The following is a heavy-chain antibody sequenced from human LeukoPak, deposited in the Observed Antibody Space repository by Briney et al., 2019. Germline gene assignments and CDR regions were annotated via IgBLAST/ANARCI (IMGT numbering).Heavy chain of an antibody. J-gene: IGHJ4*02. CDR3: ARDWLAPYFDY. CDR1: GITFSSYS. Sequence: GGSLRLSCAASGITFSSYSMNWVRQAPGKGLEWVSSISSSSSYIFYADSVKGRFTISRDNAKNSVYLQMNSLTAEDTAVYYCARDWLAPYFDYWGQGTLVTVSS. V-gene: IGHV3-21*01. CDR2: ISSSSSYI. D-gene: IGHD5-12*01.